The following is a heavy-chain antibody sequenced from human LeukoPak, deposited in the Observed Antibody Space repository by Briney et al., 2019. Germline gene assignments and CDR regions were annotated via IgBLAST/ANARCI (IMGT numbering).Heavy chain of an antibody. J-gene: IGHJ3*02. Sequence: GGSLRLSCAASGLTFSSYPMHWVRQAPGKGLEWVAVISYDGSEKHYADPVKGRFTISRDNSKNTLYLQMSSLRAEDTAMYYCARVRRQYYYDSSGPFDIWGQGTMVTVSS. D-gene: IGHD3-22*01. CDR3: ARVRRQYYYDSSGPFDI. CDR2: ISYDGSEK. V-gene: IGHV3-30-3*01. CDR1: GLTFSSYP.